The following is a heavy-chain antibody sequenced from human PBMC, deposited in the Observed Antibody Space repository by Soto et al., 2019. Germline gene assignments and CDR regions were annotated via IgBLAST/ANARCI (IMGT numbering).Heavy chain of an antibody. CDR3: ARDQGGSYDSWFDP. CDR1: TFSMYS. D-gene: IGHD1-26*01. V-gene: IGHV3-21*06. CDR2: ISSGSAYI. J-gene: IGHJ5*02. Sequence: EVQVVESGGGLVKPGGSLRLSCTFTFSMYSMNWVRQAPGKGLEWVASISSGSAYIKYAESVKGRFTISRDNAKNSLHLERNSLRAEDTAIYHCARDQGGSYDSWFDPGGQGTLVTVSS.